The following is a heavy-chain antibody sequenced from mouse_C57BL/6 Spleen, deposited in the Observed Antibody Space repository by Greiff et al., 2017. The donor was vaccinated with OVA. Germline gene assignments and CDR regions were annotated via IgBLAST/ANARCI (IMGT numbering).Heavy chain of an antibody. D-gene: IGHD1-1*01. CDR3: AKDGYGSSYDY. Sequence: EVKVEESGGGLVKPGGSLKLSCAASGFTFSSYAMSWVRQTPEKRLEWVATISDGGSYTYYPDNVKGRFTISRDNAKNNLYLQMSHLKSEDTAMYYCAKDGYGSSYDYWGQGTTLTVSS. J-gene: IGHJ2*01. CDR1: GFTFSSYA. CDR2: ISDGGSYT. V-gene: IGHV5-4*03.